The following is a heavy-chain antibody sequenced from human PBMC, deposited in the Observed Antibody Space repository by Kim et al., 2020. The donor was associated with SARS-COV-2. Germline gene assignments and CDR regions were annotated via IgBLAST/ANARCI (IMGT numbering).Heavy chain of an antibody. D-gene: IGHD3-9*01. CDR2: IWYDGSNK. V-gene: IGHV3-33*01. CDR1: GFTFSSYG. Sequence: GGSLRLSCAASGFTFSSYGMHWVRQAPGKGLEWVAFIWYDGSNKYYADSVTGRFTISRDNSKNTLFLQLHSLRVEDTAVYYCARDQGGLRYFDWLPFDYWGQGTLVTVSS. CDR3: ARDQGGLRYFDWLPFDY. J-gene: IGHJ4*02.